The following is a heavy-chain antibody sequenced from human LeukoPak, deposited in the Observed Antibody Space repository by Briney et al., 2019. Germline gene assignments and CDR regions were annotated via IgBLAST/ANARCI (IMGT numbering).Heavy chain of an antibody. CDR2: IIPIFGTA. J-gene: IGHJ3*02. CDR1: GGTFSSYA. Sequence: SVKVSCKASGGTFSSYAISWVRQAPGRGLEWMGGIIPIFGTANYAQKFQGRVTITTDESTSTAYMELSSLRSEDTAVYYCARAIEVEMATISAFDIWGQGTMVTVSS. D-gene: IGHD5-24*01. V-gene: IGHV1-69*05. CDR3: ARAIEVEMATISAFDI.